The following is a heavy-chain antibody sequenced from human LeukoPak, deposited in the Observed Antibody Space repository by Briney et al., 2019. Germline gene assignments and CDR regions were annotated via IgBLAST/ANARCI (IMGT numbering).Heavy chain of an antibody. CDR1: GGSMNTYF. CDR2: VYHTGST. CDR3: AFSSAAAGMGAFDI. Sequence: SETLSLTCTVSGGSMNTYFWSWIRQPPGKGLEWMGYVYHTGSTTYKPSLKSRITISVDTSKNQFSLKLSSVTAADTALYYCAFSSAAAGMGAFDIWGQGTMVTVSS. D-gene: IGHD6-13*01. J-gene: IGHJ3*02. V-gene: IGHV4-59*01.